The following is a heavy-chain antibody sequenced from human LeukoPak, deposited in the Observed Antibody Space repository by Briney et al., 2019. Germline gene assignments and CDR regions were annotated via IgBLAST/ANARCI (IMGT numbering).Heavy chain of an antibody. D-gene: IGHD1-26*01. CDR3: ARGPPYAGGYYVGDY. J-gene: IGHJ4*02. V-gene: IGHV3-74*01. Sequence: GGSLRLSCVASGFTFDNYWVHWVRQAPGKGLVWVSRISRDGRTTNYADSVKGRFTISRDNAKNTLYLQMNILKAEDTAIYYCARGPPYAGGYYVGDYWGQGILVTVSS. CDR2: ISRDGRTT. CDR1: GFTFDNYW.